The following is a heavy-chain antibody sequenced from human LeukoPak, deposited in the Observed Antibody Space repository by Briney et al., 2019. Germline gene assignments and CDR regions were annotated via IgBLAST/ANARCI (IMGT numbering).Heavy chain of an antibody. CDR1: GYSISSGYY. CDR2: INHIGST. J-gene: IGHJ4*02. V-gene: IGHV4-38-2*02. CDR3: ARHLPSPELQFYFDY. Sequence: SETLSLTCTVSGYSISSGYYWSWIRQPPGKGLEWIGEINHIGSTNYNPSLKSRVTISVDTSKNQFSLKLSSVTAADTAFYYCARHLPSPELQFYFDYWDQGTLVTVSS. D-gene: IGHD5-24*01.